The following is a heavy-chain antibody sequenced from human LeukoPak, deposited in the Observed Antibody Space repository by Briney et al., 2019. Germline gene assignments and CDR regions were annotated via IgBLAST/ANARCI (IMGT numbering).Heavy chain of an antibody. J-gene: IGHJ5*02. V-gene: IGHV4-34*01. D-gene: IGHD3-10*01. CDR2: INHSGST. CDR1: GGSFSGYY. Sequence: ASETLSLTCAVYGGSFSGYYWSWIRQPPGKGLEWIGEINHSGSTNYNPSLKSRVTISVDTSKNQFFLKLSSVTAADTAVYYCARGRGTMVRGRGGPQFRWFDPWGQGTLVTVSS. CDR3: ARGRGTMVRGRGGPQFRWFDP.